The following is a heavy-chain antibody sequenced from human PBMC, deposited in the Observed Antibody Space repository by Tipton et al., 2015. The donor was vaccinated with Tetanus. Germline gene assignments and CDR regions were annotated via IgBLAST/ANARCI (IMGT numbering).Heavy chain of an antibody. CDR3: VRHGGLVGIYFRY. CDR1: GDSISARNSY. D-gene: IGHD3-16*01. J-gene: IGHJ4*02. V-gene: IGHV4-39*01. CDR2: FYYGGIT. Sequence: TLSLTCTVSGDSISARNSYWGWIRQPPGKGLEWIATFYYGGITYYSPSLSGRVTVSVDSSRNQFSLKLNSLTAADTAVYHCVRHGGLVGIYFRYWGQGTLVTVSS.